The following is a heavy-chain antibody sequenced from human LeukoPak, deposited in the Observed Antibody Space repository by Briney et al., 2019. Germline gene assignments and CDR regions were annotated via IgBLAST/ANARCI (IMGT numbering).Heavy chain of an antibody. CDR2: INPNTGGT. D-gene: IGHD3-10*01. Sequence: ASVKVCCKAAGYTFTNFYMHWVRQAPGQGLEWMGSINPNTGGTSSAQKFQGRVTMTRDTSISTAYMELSRLKSDDTAVYYCSRDPRGSYYSDYWGQGTLVIVSA. V-gene: IGHV1-2*02. J-gene: IGHJ4*02. CDR1: GYTFTNFY. CDR3: SRDPRGSYYSDY.